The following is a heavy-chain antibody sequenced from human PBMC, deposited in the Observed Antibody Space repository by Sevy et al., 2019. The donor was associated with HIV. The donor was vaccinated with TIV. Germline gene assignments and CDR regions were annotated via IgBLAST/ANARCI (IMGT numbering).Heavy chain of an antibody. V-gene: IGHV6-1*01. J-gene: IGHJ4*02. Sequence: KQSQTLSLTCAISGDSVSSNSAAWNWIRQSPSRGLEWLGRTFYRSRWYNDYAVSVKGRITINPDRSKNQFSLQLNSVTPDDTAVYYCARDSGSSFTFDCWGLGTLVTVSS. CDR2: TFYRSRWYN. D-gene: IGHD3-10*01. CDR3: ARDSGSSFTFDC. CDR1: GDSVSSNSAA.